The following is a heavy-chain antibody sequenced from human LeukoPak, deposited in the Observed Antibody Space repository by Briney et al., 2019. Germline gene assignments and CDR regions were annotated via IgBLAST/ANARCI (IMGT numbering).Heavy chain of an antibody. CDR3: ARGSEWLVSYWYFDL. CDR2: IIPIFGTA. Sequence: ASVKVSCKASGGTFSSYAISWVRQAPGQGLEWMGGIIPIFGTANYAQKFQGRVTITADESTSTAYMELSSLRSEDTAVYYCARGSEWLVSYWYFDLWGRGTLVTVSS. D-gene: IGHD6-19*01. V-gene: IGHV1-69*13. J-gene: IGHJ2*01. CDR1: GGTFSSYA.